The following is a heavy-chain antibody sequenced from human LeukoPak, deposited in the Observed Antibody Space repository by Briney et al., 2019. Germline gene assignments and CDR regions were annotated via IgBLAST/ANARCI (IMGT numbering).Heavy chain of an antibody. CDR3: ARDWGYCSSTSCYRRGYWFDP. Sequence: ASLKVSCKASGYTFTGYYMHWVRHAPGQGLEWMGWINPNSGGTNYAQKFRGRVTMTRDTSISTAYMELSRLRSDDTAVYYCARDWGYCSSTSCYRRGYWFDPWGQGTLVTVSS. V-gene: IGHV1-2*02. D-gene: IGHD2-2*01. J-gene: IGHJ5*02. CDR2: INPNSGGT. CDR1: GYTFTGYY.